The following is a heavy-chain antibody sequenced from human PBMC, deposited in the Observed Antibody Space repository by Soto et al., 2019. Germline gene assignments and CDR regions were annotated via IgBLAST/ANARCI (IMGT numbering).Heavy chain of an antibody. CDR1: GFSFSNGW. CDR3: STDEWE. D-gene: IGHD1-26*01. CDR2: IKSKIDGGTT. V-gene: IGHV3-15*05. Sequence: EVQLVESGGGLVKPGGSLRLSFSSSGFSFSNGWMSWVRQAPGKGLEWVGSIKSKIDGGTTDYAGHVKGRFTISRDDSKNTLYLQMHSLQTEDTAVYYCSTDEWEWGQGTLVTVSS. J-gene: IGHJ4*02.